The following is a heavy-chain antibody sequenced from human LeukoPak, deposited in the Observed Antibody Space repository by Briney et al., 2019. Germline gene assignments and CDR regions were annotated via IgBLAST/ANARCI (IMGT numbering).Heavy chain of an antibody. CDR1: GYVFTTYG. D-gene: IGHD2-2*01. CDR3: ARDCTSVSCYPFDY. J-gene: IGHJ4*02. CDR2: ISPYNGNT. V-gene: IGHV1-18*01. Sequence: GASVKVPCKPSGYVFTTYGISWVRQAPGQGLEWMGWISPYNGNTNYAHKLQGRVTMTTDTSTSTAYMELRSLRSDDTAIYYCARDCTSVSCYPFDYWGQGTLVTVSS.